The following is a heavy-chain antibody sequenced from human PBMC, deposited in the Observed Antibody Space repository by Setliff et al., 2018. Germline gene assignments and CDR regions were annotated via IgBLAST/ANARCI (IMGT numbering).Heavy chain of an antibody. CDR1: GGSISSGNYY. J-gene: IGHJ6*03. Sequence: PSETLSLTCRVSGGSISSGNYYWGWIRQPPGKGLEWIGSIYYNGSTHFNPSLKSRVTISVDTSKNQLSLKLSSVTAADTAVYYCAKVPITKVYFYMDVWGKGTTVTVSS. CDR2: IYYNGST. V-gene: IGHV4-39*07. D-gene: IGHD3-10*01. CDR3: AKVPITKVYFYMDV.